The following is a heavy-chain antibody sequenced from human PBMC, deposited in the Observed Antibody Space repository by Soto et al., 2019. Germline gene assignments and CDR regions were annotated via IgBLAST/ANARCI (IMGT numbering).Heavy chain of an antibody. CDR2: MNTNSGNP. Sequence: QVQLVQSGAAVKKPGASVKVSCKASGYTFTSYDINWVRQATGQGLEWLGWMNTNSGNPGYAQKLQGRVTMTRNTSISKSYMELSILRSDDTAVYYYAREGGRERDVWGQGATVNVSS. J-gene: IGHJ6*02. D-gene: IGHD1-26*01. CDR1: GYTFTSYD. V-gene: IGHV1-8*01. CDR3: AREGGRERDV.